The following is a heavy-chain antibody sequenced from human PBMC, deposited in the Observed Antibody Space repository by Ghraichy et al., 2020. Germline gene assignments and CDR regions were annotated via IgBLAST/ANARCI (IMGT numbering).Heavy chain of an antibody. V-gene: IGHV4-34*01. Sequence: ESLNISCDVYGESFSAYFRSWIRQRPGKGLEWIGEINHGGSTNYNPSLKRRVTISVDTSKNQFSLRLSSVTAADTAVYYCATARYCAGGSCPRYFDSWGAGSVATVSS. CDR2: INHGGST. D-gene: IGHD2-15*01. CDR1: GESFSAYF. J-gene: IGHJ4*02. CDR3: ATARYCAGGSCPRYFDS.